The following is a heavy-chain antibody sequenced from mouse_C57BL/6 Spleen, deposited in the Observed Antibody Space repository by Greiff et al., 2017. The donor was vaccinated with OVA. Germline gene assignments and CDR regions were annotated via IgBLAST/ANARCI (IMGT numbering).Heavy chain of an antibody. CDR1: GYSITSGYY. CDR2: ISYDGSN. CDR3: ARVPYYYGSSYDY. V-gene: IGHV3-6*01. J-gene: IGHJ2*01. Sequence: EVKLMESGPGLVKPSQSLSLTCSVTGYSITSGYYWNWIRQFPGNKLEWMGYISYDGSNNYNPSLKNRISITRDTSKNQFFLKLNSVTTEDTATYYCARVPYYYGSSYDYWGQGTTLTVSS. D-gene: IGHD1-1*01.